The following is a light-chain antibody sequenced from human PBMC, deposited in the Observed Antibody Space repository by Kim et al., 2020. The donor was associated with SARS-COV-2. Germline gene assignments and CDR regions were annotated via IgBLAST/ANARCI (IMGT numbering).Light chain of an antibody. J-gene: IGKJ2*01. V-gene: IGKV1-33*01. Sequence: ESGVISYHASQDIRNHLSWLQQKPGKAPQRLNYDASTLEAGVPSRFSGSGAGSHFAFTISSLQAEDIATYYCQQYENPPFTFGQGTKLDIK. CDR3: QQYENPPFT. CDR1: QDIRNH. CDR2: DAS.